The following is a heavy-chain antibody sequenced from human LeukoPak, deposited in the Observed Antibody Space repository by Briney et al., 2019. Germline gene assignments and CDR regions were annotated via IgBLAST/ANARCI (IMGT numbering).Heavy chain of an antibody. CDR1: GYSFTSYW. Sequence: GESLKISCKGSGYSFTSYWIGWVRQMPGKGLEWMGIIYPGDSDTRYSPSLQGQVTISADKSISTAYLQWSSLKASDTAMYYCARPRGGSGSYYDAFDIWGQGTMVTVSS. CDR3: ARPRGGSGSYYDAFDI. D-gene: IGHD3-10*01. J-gene: IGHJ3*02. V-gene: IGHV5-51*01. CDR2: IYPGDSDT.